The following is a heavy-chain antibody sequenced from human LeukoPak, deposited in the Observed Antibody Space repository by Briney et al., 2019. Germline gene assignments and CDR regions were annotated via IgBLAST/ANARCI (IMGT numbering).Heavy chain of an antibody. V-gene: IGHV6-1*01. CDR1: GDSLSSSGVA. Sequence: SQTLSLTCVISGDSLSSSGVAWNWIRQSPLRGLEWLGRTYYRSKWSNDYAVSLKGRISVNPDTSKNQFSLQLNSVTPEDTAVYYCARRLTQYDCFDPWGQGILVTVSS. D-gene: IGHD2-2*01. J-gene: IGHJ5*02. CDR2: TYYRSKWSN. CDR3: ARRLTQYDCFDP.